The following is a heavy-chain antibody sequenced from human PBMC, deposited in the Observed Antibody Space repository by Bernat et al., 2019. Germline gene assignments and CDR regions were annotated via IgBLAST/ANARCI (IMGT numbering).Heavy chain of an antibody. CDR1: GGSISSSSYY. D-gene: IGHD3-10*01. V-gene: IGHV4-39*01. Sequence: QLQLQESGPGLVKPSETLSLTCTVSGGSISSSSYYWGWIRQPPGKGLEWIGSIYYSGSTYYNPSLKSRVTISVDTSKNQFSLKLSSVTAADTAVYYCARRPGSYYNLIDYWGQGTLVTVSS. CDR3: ARRPGSYYNLIDY. CDR2: IYYSGST. J-gene: IGHJ4*02.